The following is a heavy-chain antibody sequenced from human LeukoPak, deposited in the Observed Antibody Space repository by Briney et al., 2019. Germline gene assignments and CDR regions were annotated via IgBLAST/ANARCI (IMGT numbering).Heavy chain of an antibody. D-gene: IGHD1-26*01. CDR3: VRGLLGIDY. Sequence: GGSLRLSCAASGFSSSLYWMHWVRQAPGKGLVWVSRIDTDESKSDYADSVKGRFTISRDNAKNTVYLQMNSLRAEDTAVYYCVRGLLGIDYWGQGTLITVSS. V-gene: IGHV3-74*01. CDR2: IDTDESKS. J-gene: IGHJ4*02. CDR1: GFSSSLYW.